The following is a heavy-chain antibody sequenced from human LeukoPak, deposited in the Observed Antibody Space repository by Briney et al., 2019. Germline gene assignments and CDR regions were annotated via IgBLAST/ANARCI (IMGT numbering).Heavy chain of an antibody. CDR2: ISWDGRSS. Sequence: HSGGSLRLSCAASGFTFGDYTMHWVRQVPGKGLEWVSLISWDGRSSKFSDSVKGRFTISRDNSKNSLYLQMNSLTTEDTALYFCAKDKRRVATIFFFDSWGQGTLVTVSS. J-gene: IGHJ4*02. CDR1: GFTFGDYT. V-gene: IGHV3-43*01. CDR3: AKDKRRVATIFFFDS. D-gene: IGHD5-12*01.